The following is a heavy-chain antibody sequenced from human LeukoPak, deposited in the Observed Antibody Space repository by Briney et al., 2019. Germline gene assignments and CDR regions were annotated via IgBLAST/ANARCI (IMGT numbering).Heavy chain of an antibody. J-gene: IGHJ6*02. V-gene: IGHV3-53*01. D-gene: IGHD2-15*01. CDR2: IYSGGNT. Sequence: GGSLRLSCAASGFTVSSNYMSWVRQAPGKGLEWVSIIYSGGNTYYVDSVKGRFTISRDNSKNTLYLQMNSLRAEDTAVYYCATRSLPGYYYGMDVWGQGTTVTVSS. CDR3: ATRSLPGYYYGMDV. CDR1: GFTVSSNY.